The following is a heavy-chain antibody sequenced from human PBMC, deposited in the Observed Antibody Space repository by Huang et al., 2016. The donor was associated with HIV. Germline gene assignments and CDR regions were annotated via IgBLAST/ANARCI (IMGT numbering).Heavy chain of an antibody. CDR3: ARSEPSRYYFDY. J-gene: IGHJ4*02. V-gene: IGHV3-30-3*01. CDR1: GFTFSNYA. CDR2: ISNEASTK. Sequence: QVQLVESGGGVVQPGTSLRLSCAASGFTFSNYAMNWVRQGPGKGLECVAVISNEASTKYYADSVKGRFTISRDNSKNTVYLQMNSLRAEDTAVYYCARSEPSRYYFDYWGQGTLVTVSS.